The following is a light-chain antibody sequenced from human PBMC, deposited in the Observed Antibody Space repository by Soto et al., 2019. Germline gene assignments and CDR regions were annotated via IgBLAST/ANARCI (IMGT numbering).Light chain of an antibody. Sequence: EVVLTQSPGTLSLSPGERATLSCRASQTVRNNYLAWYQQKPGQAPRLLIYDASSRATGIADRFSGSGSGTEFTLTISRLEPEDFAVYYCQQYGSSPTFGQGTRLEIK. V-gene: IGKV3-20*01. J-gene: IGKJ5*01. CDR2: DAS. CDR1: QTVRNNY. CDR3: QQYGSSPT.